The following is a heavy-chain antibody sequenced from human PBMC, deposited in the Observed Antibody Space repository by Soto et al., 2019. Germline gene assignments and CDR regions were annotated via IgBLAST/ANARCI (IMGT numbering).Heavy chain of an antibody. V-gene: IGHV4-39*01. CDR2: IYYSGST. CDR1: GGSISSSSYY. CDR3: ARRMRVTMVRGVFDY. J-gene: IGHJ4*02. Sequence: QLQLQESGPGLVKPSETLSLTCTVSGGSISSSSYYWGWIRQPPGKGLEWIGSIYYSGSTYYNPSLKSRVTISVDTSKNQFSLKLSSVTAADTAVYYCARRMRVTMVRGVFDYWGQGTLVTVSS. D-gene: IGHD3-10*01.